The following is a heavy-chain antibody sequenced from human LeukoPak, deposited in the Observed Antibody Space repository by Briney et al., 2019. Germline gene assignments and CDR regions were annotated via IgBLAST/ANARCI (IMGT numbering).Heavy chain of an antibody. Sequence: ASVMVSCKASGYTFTGYYMHWVRQAPGQGLEWTGWINPNSGGTNYAQTFQGRVTMTRDTSISTAYMELSRLRSDDTAVYYWARETYYYDSSGYYLDYWGQGTLVTVSS. CDR3: ARETYYYDSSGYYLDY. CDR1: GYTFTGYY. CDR2: INPNSGGT. V-gene: IGHV1-2*02. J-gene: IGHJ4*02. D-gene: IGHD3-22*01.